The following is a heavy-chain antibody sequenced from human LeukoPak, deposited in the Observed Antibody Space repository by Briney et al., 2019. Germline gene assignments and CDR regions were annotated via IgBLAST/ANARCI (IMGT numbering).Heavy chain of an antibody. CDR3: ARAYSGYDDAFDI. V-gene: IGHV1-2*04. Sequence: ASVKVSCKASGYTFTGYYMHWVRQAPGQGLEWMGWINPNSGGTNYAQKFQGWVTMTRDTSISTAYMELSRLRSDDTAVYYCARAYSGYDDAFDIWGQGTMVTVSP. CDR1: GYTFTGYY. D-gene: IGHD5-12*01. CDR2: INPNSGGT. J-gene: IGHJ3*02.